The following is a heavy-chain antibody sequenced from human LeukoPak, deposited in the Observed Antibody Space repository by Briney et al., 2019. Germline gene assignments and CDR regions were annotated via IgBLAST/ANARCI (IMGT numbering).Heavy chain of an antibody. CDR3: ARGGGRHVEY. D-gene: IGHD3-16*01. V-gene: IGHV3-23*01. CDR1: GFTFSSYA. CDR2: ISGSGGST. J-gene: IGHJ4*02. Sequence: GGSLRLSCAASGFTFSSYAMTWVRQAPGKGLEWVSTISGSGGSTYYADSVKGRFTISRDNSKNTLYLQMDSLRAEDTAVYYCARGGGRHVEYWGQGNLVTVSS.